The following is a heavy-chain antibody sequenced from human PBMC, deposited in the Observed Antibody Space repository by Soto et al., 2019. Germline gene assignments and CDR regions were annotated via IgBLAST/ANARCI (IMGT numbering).Heavy chain of an antibody. D-gene: IGHD3-22*01. CDR2: IWHDGSNK. J-gene: IGHJ6*02. Sequence: GGSLRLSCAASGFTFSSYGMHWVRQAPGKGLEWVAVIWHDGSNKYYADSVKGRFTISRDNSKNTLYLQTNSLRAEDTAVYYCARAPYDSSGYPLYGMDVWGQGTTVTVSS. V-gene: IGHV3-33*01. CDR3: ARAPYDSSGYPLYGMDV. CDR1: GFTFSSYG.